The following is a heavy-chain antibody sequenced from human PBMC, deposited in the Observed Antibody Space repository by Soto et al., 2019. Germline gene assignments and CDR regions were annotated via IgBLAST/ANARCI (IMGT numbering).Heavy chain of an antibody. CDR3: ARALGGGPRRQHYDFWSGYFYYYMDV. CDR2: IYYSGST. Sequence: SETLSLTCTVSGGSISSYYWSWIRQPPGKGLEWIGYIYYSGSTNYNPSLKSRVTISVDTSKNQFSLKLSSVTAADTAVYYCARALGGGPRRQHYDFWSGYFYYYMDVWGKGTTVTVSS. V-gene: IGHV4-59*01. D-gene: IGHD3-3*01. CDR1: GGSISSYY. J-gene: IGHJ6*03.